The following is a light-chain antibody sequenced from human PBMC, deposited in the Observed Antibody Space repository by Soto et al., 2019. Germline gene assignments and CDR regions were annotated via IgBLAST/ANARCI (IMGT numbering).Light chain of an antibody. CDR1: SSDAGSYNL. Sequence: QSVLTQPASVSGSPGQSITISCTGTSSDAGSYNLVSWYQQHPGKAPKLMIYEVTKRPSGVSNRFSGSKSGDTASLTISGLQAEDEADYYCCSYASGNSYVFXTGTKVTVL. CDR3: CSYASGNSYV. J-gene: IGLJ1*01. V-gene: IGLV2-23*02. CDR2: EVT.